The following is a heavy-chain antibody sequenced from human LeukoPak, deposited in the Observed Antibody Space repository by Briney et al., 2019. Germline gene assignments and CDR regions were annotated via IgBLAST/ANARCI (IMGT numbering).Heavy chain of an antibody. Sequence: GGSLRLSCAASGFTFSSYNMNWVRQTPGKGLEWVSYISSDSRMVNYADSVKGRFAIYRDNAKNSLYLQMNSLRVEDTAVYYCVRDYSGSGPNMDVWGKGTTVTVSS. D-gene: IGHD3-10*01. CDR1: GFTFSSYN. CDR3: VRDYSGSGPNMDV. CDR2: ISSDSRMV. J-gene: IGHJ6*03. V-gene: IGHV3-48*04.